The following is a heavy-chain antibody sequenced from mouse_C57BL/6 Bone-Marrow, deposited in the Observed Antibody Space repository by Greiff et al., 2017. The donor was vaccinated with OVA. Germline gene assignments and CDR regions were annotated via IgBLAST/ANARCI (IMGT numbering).Heavy chain of an antibody. V-gene: IGHV1-55*01. J-gene: IGHJ4*01. CDR3: ASYDYDVDYAMDY. D-gene: IGHD2-4*01. CDR2: IYPGSGST. Sequence: QVQLKQPGAELVKPGASVKMSCKASGYTFTSYWITWVKQRPGQGLEWIGDIYPGSGSTNYNEKFKSKATLTVDTSSSTAYMQLSSLTSEDSAVYYCASYDYDVDYAMDYWGQGTSVTVSS. CDR1: GYTFTSYW.